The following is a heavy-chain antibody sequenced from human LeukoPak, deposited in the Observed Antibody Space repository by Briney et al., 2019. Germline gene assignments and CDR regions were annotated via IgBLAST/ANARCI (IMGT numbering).Heavy chain of an antibody. CDR3: ARRARYSYGGYYFDY. CDR2: INHSGST. D-gene: IGHD5-18*01. J-gene: IGHJ4*02. V-gene: IGHV4-34*01. CDR1: GVSFSGYY. Sequence: SETLSLTCAVYGVSFSGYYWSWIRQPPGKGLEWIGEINHSGSTNYNPSLKSRVTISVDTSKNQFSLKLSSVTAADTAVYYCARRARYSYGGYYFDYWGQETLVTVSS.